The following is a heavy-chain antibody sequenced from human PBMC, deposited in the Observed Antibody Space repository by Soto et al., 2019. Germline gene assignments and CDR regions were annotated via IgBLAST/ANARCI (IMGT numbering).Heavy chain of an antibody. D-gene: IGHD3-10*01. V-gene: IGHV3-7*01. CDR3: ARDINYYGMDV. Sequence: EVQLVESGGGLVQPGGSLRLSCAASGFTFSSYWMSWFRKAPGKGLGWVANIKQDGSEKYYVDSVKGRFTISRDNAKNSLYLQMNSLRAEDTAVYYCARDINYYGMDVWGQGTTVTVSS. CDR1: GFTFSSYW. CDR2: IKQDGSEK. J-gene: IGHJ6*02.